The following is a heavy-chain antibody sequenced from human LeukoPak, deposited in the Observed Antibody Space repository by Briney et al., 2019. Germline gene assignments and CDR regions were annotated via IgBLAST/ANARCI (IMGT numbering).Heavy chain of an antibody. CDR3: AREDCSGGSCYASAPTDY. D-gene: IGHD2-15*01. CDR1: GGTFSSYA. CDR2: IIPILGIA. V-gene: IGHV1-69*04. J-gene: IGHJ4*02. Sequence: ASVKVSCKASGGTFSSYAISWVRQAPGQGLEWMGRIIPILGIANYAQKFQGRVTITADKSTSTAYMELSSLRSEDTAVYYCAREDCSGGSCYASAPTDYWGQGTLVTVSS.